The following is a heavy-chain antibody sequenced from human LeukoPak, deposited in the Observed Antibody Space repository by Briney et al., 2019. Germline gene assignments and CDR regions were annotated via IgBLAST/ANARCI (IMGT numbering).Heavy chain of an antibody. D-gene: IGHD3-22*01. CDR3: ARVRLNYYDSSGYLDYYYMDV. V-gene: IGHV4-59*01. J-gene: IGHJ6*03. CDR1: GGSISSYY. CDR2: IYYSGST. Sequence: KPSETLSLTCTVSGGSISSYYWSWIRQPPGKGLEWIGYIYYSGSTNYNPSLKSRVTISVDTSKNQFSLKLSSVTAADTAVYYCARVRLNYYDSSGYLDYYYMDVWGKGTTVTVSS.